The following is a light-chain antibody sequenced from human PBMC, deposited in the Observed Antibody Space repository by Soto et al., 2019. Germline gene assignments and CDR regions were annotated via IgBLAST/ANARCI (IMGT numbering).Light chain of an antibody. J-gene: IGLJ2*01. CDR2: VNSDGSH. Sequence: QPVLTQSPSASASLGASVKVTCTLSSGYSNYAIAWHQQQPEKGPRYLMKVNSDGSHTKGDGIPDRFSGSSSGAERYLTISSLQSEDEADYYCQTWGTGTLVFGGGTQLTVL. CDR3: QTWGTGTLV. CDR1: SGYSNYA. V-gene: IGLV4-69*01.